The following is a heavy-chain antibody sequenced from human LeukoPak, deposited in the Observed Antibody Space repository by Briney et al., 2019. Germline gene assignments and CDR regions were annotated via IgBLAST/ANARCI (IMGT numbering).Heavy chain of an antibody. J-gene: IGHJ4*02. V-gene: IGHV3-11*04. CDR2: ISSSGSTI. Sequence: LGGSLRLPCAASGFTFSDYYMSWIRQAPEKGLEWVSYISSSGSTIYYADSVKGRFTISRDNAKNSLYLQMNSLRAEDTAVYYCARVYYYDSSGYPPPPDYWGQGTLVTVSS. D-gene: IGHD3-22*01. CDR3: ARVYYYDSSGYPPPPDY. CDR1: GFTFSDYY.